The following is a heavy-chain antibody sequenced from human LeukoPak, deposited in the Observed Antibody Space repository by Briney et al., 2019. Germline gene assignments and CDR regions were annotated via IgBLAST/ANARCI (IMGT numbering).Heavy chain of an antibody. Sequence: SVKVSXKASGGTFSSYAISWVRQAPGQGLEWMGRIIPIFGTANYAQKFQGRVTITTDESTSTAYMELSSLRSEDTAVYYCARSDYDSSGYRYYYYYYMDVWGKGTTVTVSS. CDR3: ARSDYDSSGYRYYYYYYMDV. CDR2: IIPIFGTA. D-gene: IGHD3-22*01. J-gene: IGHJ6*03. CDR1: GGTFSSYA. V-gene: IGHV1-69*05.